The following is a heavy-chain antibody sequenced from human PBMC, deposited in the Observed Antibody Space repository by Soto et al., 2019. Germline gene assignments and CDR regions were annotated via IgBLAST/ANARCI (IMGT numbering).Heavy chain of an antibody. CDR3: ARQTYYYGSGSYYLYYYGMDV. Sequence: SETLSLTCTVSGGSISSSSYYWGWIRQPPGKGLEWIGSIYYSGSTYYNPSLKSRVTISVDTSKNQFSLKLSSVTAADTAVYYCARQTYYYGSGSYYLYYYGMDVWGQGTTVTVSS. J-gene: IGHJ6*02. CDR2: IYYSGST. CDR1: GGSISSSSYY. V-gene: IGHV4-39*01. D-gene: IGHD3-10*01.